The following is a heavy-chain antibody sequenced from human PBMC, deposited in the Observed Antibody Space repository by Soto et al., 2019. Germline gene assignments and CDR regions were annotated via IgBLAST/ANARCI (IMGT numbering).Heavy chain of an antibody. CDR2: IYYSGGT. D-gene: IGHD2-21*02. CDR1: YY. J-gene: IGHJ4*02. CDR3: ARQRTSVVTQAYFDV. V-gene: IGHV4-39*01. Sequence: YYMHWIRQPPGKGLVWIGSIYYSGGTYNNPCLRRRVSMSIDTSKDQFSLKLKSVTAADTALYFCARQRTSVVTQAYFDVWGPGSLVTVS.